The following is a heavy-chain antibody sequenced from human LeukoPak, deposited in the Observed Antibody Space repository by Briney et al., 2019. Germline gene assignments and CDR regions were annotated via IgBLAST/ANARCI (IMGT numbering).Heavy chain of an antibody. D-gene: IGHD6-13*01. J-gene: IGHJ4*02. CDR1: GGSISSYY. CDR3: ARRRIAAAVDY. CDR2: INHSGST. Sequence: SETLSLTCTVSGGSISSYYWSWIRQPPGKGLEWIGEINHSGSTNYNPSLKSRVTISVGTSKNQFSLKLSSVTAADTAVYYCARRRIAAAVDYWGQGTLVTVSS. V-gene: IGHV4-34*01.